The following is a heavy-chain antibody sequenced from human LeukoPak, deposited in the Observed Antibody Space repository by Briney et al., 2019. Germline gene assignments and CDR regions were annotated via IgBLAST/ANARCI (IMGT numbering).Heavy chain of an antibody. CDR2: INHSGST. D-gene: IGHD4-17*01. J-gene: IGHJ4*02. V-gene: IGHV4-34*01. CDR1: GGSFSGYY. Sequence: SETLSLTCAVYGGSFSGYYWSWIRQPPGKGLEWIGEINHSGSTNYNPSLKSRVTISVDTSKNQFSLKLSSVTAADTAAYYCASTDYGDYILGYWGQGTLVTVSS. CDR3: ASTDYGDYILGY.